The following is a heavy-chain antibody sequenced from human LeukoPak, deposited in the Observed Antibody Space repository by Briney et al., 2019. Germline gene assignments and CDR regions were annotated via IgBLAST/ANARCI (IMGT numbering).Heavy chain of an antibody. CDR1: GGSISTYY. V-gene: IGHV4-59*08. D-gene: IGHD1-1*01. Sequence: PSETLSLTCTVSGGSISTYYWSWIRQPPGKAVEWIGYIYYSGSANYNPSLKSRVTISVDTSKNQFSLRLSSVTAADTAVYYCARLSGSPANFDYWGQGTLVTVSS. CDR2: IYYSGSA. J-gene: IGHJ4*02. CDR3: ARLSGSPANFDY.